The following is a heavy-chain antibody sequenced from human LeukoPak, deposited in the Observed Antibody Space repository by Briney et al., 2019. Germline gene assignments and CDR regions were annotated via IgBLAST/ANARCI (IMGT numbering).Heavy chain of an antibody. D-gene: IGHD6-13*01. Sequence: GGSLRLSCAASGFTFSSYGMHWVRQAPGKGLEWVAVISYDGSNKYYADSVKGRFTISRDNSKNTLYLQMNSLRAEDTAVYYCAKEFTYSSSWSYYYYGMDVWGQGNTVTVSS. CDR1: GFTFSSYG. V-gene: IGHV3-30*18. CDR3: AKEFTYSSSWSYYYYGMDV. J-gene: IGHJ6*02. CDR2: ISYDGSNK.